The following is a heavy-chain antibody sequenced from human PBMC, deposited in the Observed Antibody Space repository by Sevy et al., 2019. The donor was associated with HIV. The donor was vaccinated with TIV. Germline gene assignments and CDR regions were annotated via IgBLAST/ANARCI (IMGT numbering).Heavy chain of an antibody. V-gene: IGHV3-23*01. CDR1: GFTFNKFA. CDR2: VSGSGGTT. D-gene: IGHD7-27*01. CDR3: AKEGGVLGFWGSYYSDS. J-gene: IGHJ4*02. Sequence: GGSLRLSCAASGFTFNKFAMNWVRQAPGKGLEWLSAVSGSGGTTYYADSVRGRFTISRDNSKNTVYLQMRSLTGDDTALYYCAKEGGVLGFWGSYYSDSWGQGTLVTVSS.